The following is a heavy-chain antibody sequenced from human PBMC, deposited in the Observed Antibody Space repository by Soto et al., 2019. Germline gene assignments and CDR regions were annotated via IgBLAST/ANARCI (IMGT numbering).Heavy chain of an antibody. Sequence: ASVKVSCKASGYTFTGYYMHWVRQAPGQGLEWRGWINPNSGGTNYAQKFQGWVTMTRDTSISTACMELSRLRSDDTAVYYCARSLYSNYFDYWGQGTLVTVSS. V-gene: IGHV1-2*04. CDR1: GYTFTGYY. CDR3: ARSLYSNYFDY. D-gene: IGHD4-4*01. CDR2: INPNSGGT. J-gene: IGHJ4*02.